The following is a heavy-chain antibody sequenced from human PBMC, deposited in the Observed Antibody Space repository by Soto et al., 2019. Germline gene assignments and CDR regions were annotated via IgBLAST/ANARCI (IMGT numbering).Heavy chain of an antibody. CDR2: IYNSGST. J-gene: IGHJ5*02. Sequence: SETLSLTCTVSGGSFSRYYWSWIRQSPGKGLEWIGYIYNSGSTNYNPSLKSRVTISVDTSKNQFSLKLSSVTAADTAVYYCARGDYFVSAVWFDPWGQGTLVTVSS. D-gene: IGHD5-12*01. CDR1: GGSFSRYY. CDR3: ARGDYFVSAVWFDP. V-gene: IGHV4-59*01.